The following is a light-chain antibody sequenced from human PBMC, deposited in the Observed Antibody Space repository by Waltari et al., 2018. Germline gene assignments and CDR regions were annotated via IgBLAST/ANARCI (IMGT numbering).Light chain of an antibody. V-gene: IGKV3-20*01. CDR2: DAS. CDR1: QSVGRA. J-gene: IGKJ1*01. Sequence: DIVLTQSPGTLALSPGERATLSCRASQSVGRALAWYQQKPGQAPRLLIYDASSRTTGIPDRFRGSGSGTDFSLTISRVEPEDFAVYYCQMYVRLPVTFGQGTKVEVK. CDR3: QMYVRLPVT.